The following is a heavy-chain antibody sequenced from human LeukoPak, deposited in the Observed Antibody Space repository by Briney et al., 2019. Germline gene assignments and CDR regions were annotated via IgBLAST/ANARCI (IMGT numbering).Heavy chain of an antibody. CDR3: ARMDSSSWYGDYYYGMDV. CDR1: GGSISSSSYY. CDR2: IYYSGST. J-gene: IGHJ6*02. D-gene: IGHD6-13*01. V-gene: IGHV4-39*01. Sequence: SETLSLTCTVSGGSISSSSYYWGWIRQPPGKGLEWIGSIYYSGSTYYNPSLKSRVTISVDTSKNQCSLKLSSVTAADTAVYYCARMDSSSWYGDYYYGMDVWGQGTTVTVSS.